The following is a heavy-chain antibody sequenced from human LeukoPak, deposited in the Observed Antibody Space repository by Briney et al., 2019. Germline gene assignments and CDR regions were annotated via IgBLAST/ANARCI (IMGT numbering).Heavy chain of an antibody. CDR3: ARANYCTNGVCHPGYFDY. D-gene: IGHD2-8*01. CDR1: GYTFTGYY. Sequence: ASVKVSCKASGYTFTGYYMHWVRQAPGQGLEWMGWINPNSGGTNYAQKFQGRVTMTRDTSISTAYMELSRLRSDDTAVYYCARANYCTNGVCHPGYFDYWGQGTLVTVSS. V-gene: IGHV1-2*02. J-gene: IGHJ4*02. CDR2: INPNSGGT.